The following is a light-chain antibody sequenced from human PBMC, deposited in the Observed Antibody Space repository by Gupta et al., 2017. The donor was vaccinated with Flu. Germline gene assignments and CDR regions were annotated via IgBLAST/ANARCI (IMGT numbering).Light chain of an antibody. J-gene: IGLJ1*01. CDR3: QSYDRSLSGYV. CDR1: SPNIGAGYD. V-gene: IGLV1-40*01. CDR2: AST. Sequence: QSVPTPPPSVSGAPGQRVTVSCTGSSPNIGAGYDVHCYQHLPGTAPKLLIYASTNRPSGVPDRFSGSKSGTSAFLVITGLQAEDEADYYCQSYDRSLSGYVFGTGTRVTVL.